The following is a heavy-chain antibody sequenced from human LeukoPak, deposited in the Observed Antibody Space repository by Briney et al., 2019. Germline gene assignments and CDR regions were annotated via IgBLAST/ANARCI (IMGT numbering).Heavy chain of an antibody. CDR1: GFTFSDYY. CDR3: ARAPSSYGSN. J-gene: IGHJ4*02. V-gene: IGHV3-11*04. CDR2: ISSSGSML. Sequence: GGSLRLSCTVSGFTFSDYYMSWVRQAPGKGLEWVSYISSSGSMLHYADSVEGRFTISRDNAKNSLYLQMSSLRVEDTAVYYCARAPSSYGSNWGQGTLVTVSS. D-gene: IGHD2-2*01.